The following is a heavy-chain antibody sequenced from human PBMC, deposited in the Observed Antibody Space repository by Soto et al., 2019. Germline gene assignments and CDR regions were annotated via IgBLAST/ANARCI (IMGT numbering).Heavy chain of an antibody. D-gene: IGHD4-17*01. CDR3: ARHDTFRAVTTLNNWFDP. CDR1: GGSISSSSYY. V-gene: IGHV4-39*01. Sequence: QLQLQESGPRLVKPSETLSLTCTVSGGSISSSSYYWGWIRQPPGKGLEWIGSIYYSGSTYYKSSLKSRVTISADTSKNQFTLNLSSVTAAHTAVYYCARHDTFRAVTTLNNWFDPWGQGPLVTVSS. CDR2: IYYSGST. J-gene: IGHJ5*02.